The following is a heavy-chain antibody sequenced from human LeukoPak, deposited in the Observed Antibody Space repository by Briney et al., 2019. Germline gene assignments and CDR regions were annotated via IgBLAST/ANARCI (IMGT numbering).Heavy chain of an antibody. J-gene: IGHJ4*02. CDR2: ISAYNGNT. V-gene: IGHV1-18*01. CDR1: GYTFTSYG. D-gene: IGHD1/OR15-1a*01. CDR3: ARDHNNGDYSDY. Sequence: ASVKVSCKASGYTFTSYGISWVRQAPGQGLEWMGWISAYNGNTNYAQKLQGRVTTTTDTSTSTAYMELRSLRSDDTAVYYCARDHNNGDYSDYWGQGTLVTVSS.